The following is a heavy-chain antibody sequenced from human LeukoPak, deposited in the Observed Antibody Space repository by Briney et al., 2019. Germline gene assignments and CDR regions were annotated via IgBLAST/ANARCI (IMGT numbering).Heavy chain of an antibody. CDR2: TRKKTNSYTT. D-gene: IGHD1-26*01. Sequence: PGGSLRLSCAASGFTFSDHYMDWVRQAPGKGLEWVGRTRKKTNSYTTEYAASVKGRFTISRDDSKTALYLQMNSLKAEDTAVYYCTRVVLVGTTYSYFDYWGQGTLVTVSS. J-gene: IGHJ4*02. CDR1: GFTFSDHY. V-gene: IGHV3-72*01. CDR3: TRVVLVGTTYSYFDY.